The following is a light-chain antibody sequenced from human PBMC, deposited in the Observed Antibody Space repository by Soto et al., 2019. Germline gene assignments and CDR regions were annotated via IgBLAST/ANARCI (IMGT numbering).Light chain of an antibody. Sequence: DTVLTQSPATLSVSQGERATLSCRASQNIKTNLAWYQHKPGQAPRLLIYGAFTGATGVPARFSGSGSGTEFTLTISSLQPEDFATYYCLQHNSYPHTFGQGTKVDIK. V-gene: IGKV3-15*01. CDR1: QNIKTN. CDR3: LQHNSYPHT. CDR2: GAF. J-gene: IGKJ1*01.